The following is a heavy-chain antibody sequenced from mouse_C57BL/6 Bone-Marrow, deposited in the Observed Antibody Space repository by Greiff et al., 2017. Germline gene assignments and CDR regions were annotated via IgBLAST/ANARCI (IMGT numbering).Heavy chain of an antibody. CDR2: IWPGGGP. D-gene: IGHD1-1*01. V-gene: IGHV2-9-1*01. CDR3: ASFYGGSPFAY. CDR1: GFSLTSYA. Sequence: VQGVESGPGLVAPSQSLSITCTVSGFSLTSYAISWVRQPPGKGLEWLGVIWPGGGPNYNSALNSRPSISKDNSKSQVFVKMNSLQTDDTARYYCASFYGGSPFAYWGQGTLVTVSA. J-gene: IGHJ3*01.